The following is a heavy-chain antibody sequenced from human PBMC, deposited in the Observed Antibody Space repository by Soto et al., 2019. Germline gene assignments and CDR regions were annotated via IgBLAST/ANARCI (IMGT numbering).Heavy chain of an antibody. J-gene: IGHJ4*02. Sequence: GGSLRLSCAASGFTFSSYSMNWVRQAPGKGLEWVSSISSSRSYIYYADSVKGRFTISRDNSKNTVYLQMNSLRAEDTAVYYCVKDGTMIVVVSHFEYWGQGTPVTVSS. D-gene: IGHD3-22*01. V-gene: IGHV3-21*01. CDR1: GFTFSSYS. CDR3: VKDGTMIVVVSHFEY. CDR2: ISSSRSYI.